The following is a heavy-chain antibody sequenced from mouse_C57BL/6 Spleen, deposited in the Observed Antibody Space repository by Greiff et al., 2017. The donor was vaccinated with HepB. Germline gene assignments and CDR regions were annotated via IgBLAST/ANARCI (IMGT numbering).Heavy chain of an antibody. D-gene: IGHD1-1*01. Sequence: DVQLVESGGDLVKPGGSLKLSCAASGFTFSSYGMSWVRQTPDKRLEWVATISSGGSYTYYPDSVKGRFTISRDNAKNTLYLQMSSLKSEDTAMYYCARPVATDWYFDVWGTGTTVTVSS. V-gene: IGHV5-6*01. CDR1: GFTFSSYG. CDR3: ARPVATDWYFDV. CDR2: ISSGGSYT. J-gene: IGHJ1*03.